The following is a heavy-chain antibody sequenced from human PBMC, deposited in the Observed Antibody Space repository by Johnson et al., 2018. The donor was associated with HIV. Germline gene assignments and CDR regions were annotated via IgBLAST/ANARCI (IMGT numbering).Heavy chain of an antibody. CDR1: GFTFSSYA. Sequence: QVQLVESGGGVVQPGRSLRLSCAASGFTFSSYAMHWVRQAPGKGLEWVAVISYDGSNKYYADSVKGRFTISRDNSKNTLYLQMNSLRAEDMAVYHCAREGAWEVRPGGFDIWGQGTTVTVSS. D-gene: IGHD1-26*01. V-gene: IGHV3-30*14. J-gene: IGHJ3*02. CDR3: AREGAWEVRPGGFDI. CDR2: ISYDGSNK.